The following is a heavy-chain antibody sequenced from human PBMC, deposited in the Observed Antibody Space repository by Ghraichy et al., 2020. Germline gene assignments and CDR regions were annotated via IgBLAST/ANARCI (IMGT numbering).Heavy chain of an antibody. J-gene: IGHJ4*02. CDR2: IRYDGSNK. D-gene: IGHD2-2*01. CDR1: GFTFSSYG. Sequence: GGSLRLSCAASGFTFSSYGMHWVRQAPGKGLEWVAFIRYDGSNKYYADSVKGRFTISRDNSKNTLYLQMNSLRAEDTAVYYCAKEGRGCGSSTSCYGYWGQGTLVTVSS. V-gene: IGHV3-30*02. CDR3: AKEGRGCGSSTSCYGY.